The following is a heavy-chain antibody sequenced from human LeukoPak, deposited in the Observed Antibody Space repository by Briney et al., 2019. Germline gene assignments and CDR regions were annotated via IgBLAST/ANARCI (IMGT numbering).Heavy chain of an antibody. CDR1: GFTFSSYS. CDR3: ARDRSPYYYDSSGSWSAFDI. V-gene: IGHV4-38-2*02. J-gene: IGHJ3*02. CDR2: IYHSGST. D-gene: IGHD3-22*01. Sequence: SGGSLRLSCAASGFTFSSYSMNWVRQAPGKGLEWIGSIYHSGSTYYNPSLKSRVTISVDTSKNQFSLKLSSVTAADTAVYYCARDRSPYYYDSSGSWSAFDIWGQGTMVTVSS.